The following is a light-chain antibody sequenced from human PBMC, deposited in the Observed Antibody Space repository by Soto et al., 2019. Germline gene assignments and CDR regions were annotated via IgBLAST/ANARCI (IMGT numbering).Light chain of an antibody. CDR2: GAS. J-gene: IGKJ3*01. Sequence: EIVLTQSPGTLSLSPGERATLSCRASQSVTGSYLAWYQQKPGQAPRLLIYGASTRATGIPDRFSGSGSGTDFTLTLSMLEPEDFAVYYCQQYGSSVFTFGPGTKVDIK. V-gene: IGKV3-20*01. CDR1: QSVTGSY. CDR3: QQYGSSVFT.